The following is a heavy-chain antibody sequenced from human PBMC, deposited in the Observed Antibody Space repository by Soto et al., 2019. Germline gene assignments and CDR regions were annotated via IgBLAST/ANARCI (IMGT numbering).Heavy chain of an antibody. CDR3: AAGYVARFDF. CDR1: GDSISTYY. V-gene: IGHV4-59*01. CDR2: IYYSGST. D-gene: IGHD5-12*01. Sequence: SETLSLTCTVSGDSISTYYWSWIRQPPGKGLEWVGYIYYSGSTNYNPSLKNRVTQSLDTSKNQFSPKLSSVTSADTAVYYCAAGYVARFDFWGQGALVTVSS. J-gene: IGHJ4*02.